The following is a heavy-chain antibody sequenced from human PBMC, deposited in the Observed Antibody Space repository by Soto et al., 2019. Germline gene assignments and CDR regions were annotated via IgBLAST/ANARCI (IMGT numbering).Heavy chain of an antibody. CDR1: GVTFGNYE. Sequence: QVLLMQSGAEVRKPGASVTVSCEASGVTFGNYEINWVRQAPGQGLEWMGWMNPSSGNTGYAQKFQGRVTMPRITSTNTAYMELRSLTSEDTAVYYCAKNADFFHYHMDVWGEGTTVTVSS. CDR3: AKNADFFHYHMDV. J-gene: IGHJ6*03. V-gene: IGHV1-8*01. CDR2: MNPSSGNT.